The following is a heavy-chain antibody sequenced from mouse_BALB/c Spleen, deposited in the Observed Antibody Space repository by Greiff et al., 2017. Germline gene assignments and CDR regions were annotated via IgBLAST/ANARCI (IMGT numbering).Heavy chain of an antibody. Sequence: QVQLKESGPGLVAPSQSLSITCTVSGFSLTSYGVHWVRQPPGKGLEWLGVIWAGGSTNYNSALMSRLSISKDNSKSQVFLKMNSLQTDDTARYYCARDYDYDEGYAMDYWGQGTSVTVSS. J-gene: IGHJ4*01. D-gene: IGHD2-4*01. CDR3: ARDYDYDEGYAMDY. CDR1: GFSLTSYG. CDR2: IWAGGST. V-gene: IGHV2-9*02.